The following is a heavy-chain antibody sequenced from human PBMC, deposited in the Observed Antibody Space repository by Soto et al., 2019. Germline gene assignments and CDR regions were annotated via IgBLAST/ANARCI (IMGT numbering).Heavy chain of an antibody. CDR3: AKEVWSGPMDV. V-gene: IGHV3-30*18. Sequence: QVQLVESGGGVVQPGRSLRLSCAAPGFTFSSYGMHWVRQAPGKGLEWVAVISYDGSNKYYADSVKGRFTISRDNSKNTLYLQMNSLRAEDTAVYYCAKEVWSGPMDVWGQGTTVTVSS. J-gene: IGHJ6*02. CDR2: ISYDGSNK. D-gene: IGHD3-3*01. CDR1: GFTFSSYG.